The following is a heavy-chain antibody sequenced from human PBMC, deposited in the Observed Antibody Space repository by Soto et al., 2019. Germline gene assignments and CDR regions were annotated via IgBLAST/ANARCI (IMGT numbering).Heavy chain of an antibody. CDR3: ARTRSAWSDFHYYSLDV. Sequence: EVQLLESGGNLVQPGGSLRLSCAASGFSFSTYALTWVRQVPGKGLEWVSGISASGATTYYADSVKGRFTISRDNSNSALYVQMNSLTGEDTAVYYCARTRSAWSDFHYYSLDVWGQGTTVTVSS. D-gene: IGHD1-26*01. V-gene: IGHV3-23*01. J-gene: IGHJ6*02. CDR2: ISASGATT. CDR1: GFSFSTYA.